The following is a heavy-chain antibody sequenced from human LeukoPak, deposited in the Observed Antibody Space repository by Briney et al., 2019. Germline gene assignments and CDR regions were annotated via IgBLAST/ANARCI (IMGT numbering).Heavy chain of an antibody. CDR3: ARDCSSTSCYDY. CDR1: GGTFSSYA. D-gene: IGHD2-2*01. Sequence: SVKVSCKASGGTFSSYAISWVRQAPGQALEWMGGIIPIFGTANYAQKFQGRVTITTDESTSTAYMELSSLRSEDTAVYYCARDCSSTSCYDYWGQGTLVSVSS. V-gene: IGHV1-69*05. CDR2: IIPIFGTA. J-gene: IGHJ4*02.